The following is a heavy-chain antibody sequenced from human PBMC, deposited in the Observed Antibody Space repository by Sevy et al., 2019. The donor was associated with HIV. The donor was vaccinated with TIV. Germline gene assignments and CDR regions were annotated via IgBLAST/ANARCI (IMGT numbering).Heavy chain of an antibody. J-gene: IGHJ4*02. D-gene: IGHD6-6*01. Sequence: GGSLRLSCAASGFSYSGYGMHWVRQAPGKGLEWVAVIWYDGSTKYYADSVKGRFTISRDNSKNTLYLQMNSLRAEDTAVYYCAKDLTGRYSSSSGDFDYWGQGTLVTVSS. CDR3: AKDLTGRYSSSSGDFDY. CDR2: IWYDGSTK. CDR1: GFSYSGYG. V-gene: IGHV3-30*02.